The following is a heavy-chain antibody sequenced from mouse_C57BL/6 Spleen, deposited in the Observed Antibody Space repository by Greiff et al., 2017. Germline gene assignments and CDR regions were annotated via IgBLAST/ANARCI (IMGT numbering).Heavy chain of an antibody. V-gene: IGHV1-59*01. CDR3: ERGVPPRHLRLRGNAMDY. D-gene: IGHD3-2*02. CDR1: GYTFTSYW. J-gene: IGHJ4*01. Sequence: QVQLQQPGAELVRPGTSVKLSCKASGYTFTSYWMHWVKQRPGQGLEWIGVIDPSDSYTNYNQKFKGKATLTVDTSSSTAYMQLSSLTSADSAVYDCERGVPPRHLRLRGNAMDYWGQGTSVTVSS. CDR2: IDPSDSYT.